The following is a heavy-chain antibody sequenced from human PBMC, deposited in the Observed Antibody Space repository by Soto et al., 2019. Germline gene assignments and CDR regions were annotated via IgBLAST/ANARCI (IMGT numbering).Heavy chain of an antibody. V-gene: IGHV1-24*01. CDR1: GYTLNEVA. J-gene: IGHJ5*02. CDR3: TTYHGDYNFDH. CDR2: FDPDKAAT. D-gene: IGHD4-17*01. Sequence: QVQLVQSGAEVKKPGASVKVSCKFSGYTLNEVAMHWVRQAPGKGLEWLGGFDPDKAATIYAQHFQGRATMAEDTSTDTVYMELSSLRSEDTALYFCTTYHGDYNFDHWGQGTLVTVSS.